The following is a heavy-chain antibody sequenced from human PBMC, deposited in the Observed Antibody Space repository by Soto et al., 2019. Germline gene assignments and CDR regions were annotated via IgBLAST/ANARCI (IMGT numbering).Heavy chain of an antibody. J-gene: IGHJ5*02. D-gene: IGHD1-20*01. CDR2: INPSGGST. V-gene: IGHV1-46*01. Sequence: ASVKDSCKASGYTFTSYYMHWVRQAPGQGLEWMGIINPSGGSTSYAQKFQGRVTMTTDTSTSTAYMELRSLRSDDTAVYYCARDRYNWNGWFDPWGQGTLVTVS. CDR3: ARDRYNWNGWFDP. CDR1: GYTFTSYY.